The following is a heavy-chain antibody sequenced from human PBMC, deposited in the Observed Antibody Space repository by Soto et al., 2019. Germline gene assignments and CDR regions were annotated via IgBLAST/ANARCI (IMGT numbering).Heavy chain of an antibody. CDR3: ARGRYCSGGSCYSRGFFDY. CDR1: GGSFSGYY. D-gene: IGHD2-15*01. CDR2: INHSGST. J-gene: IGHJ4*02. V-gene: IGHV4-34*01. Sequence: SETLSLTCAVYGGSFSGYYWSWIRQPPGKGLEWIGEINHSGSTNYNPSLKSRVTISVDTSKNQFSLKLSSVTAADTAVYYCARGRYCSGGSCYSRGFFDYWGQGTLVTVSS.